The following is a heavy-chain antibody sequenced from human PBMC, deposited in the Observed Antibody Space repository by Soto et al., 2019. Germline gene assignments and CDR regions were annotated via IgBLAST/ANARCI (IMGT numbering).Heavy chain of an antibody. D-gene: IGHD2-2*01. CDR3: ARDTDIVVVPAVTSQSNWFDP. V-gene: IGHV1-69*06. CDR2: IIPIFGTA. CDR1: GGTFSSYA. J-gene: IGHJ5*02. Sequence: QVQLVQSGAEVKKPGSSVKVSCKASGGTFSSYAISWVRQAPGQGLEWMGGIIPIFGTANYAQKFQGRVTITADKSTSTAYMELSSLRSEDTAVYYCARDTDIVVVPAVTSQSNWFDPWGQGTLVTVSS.